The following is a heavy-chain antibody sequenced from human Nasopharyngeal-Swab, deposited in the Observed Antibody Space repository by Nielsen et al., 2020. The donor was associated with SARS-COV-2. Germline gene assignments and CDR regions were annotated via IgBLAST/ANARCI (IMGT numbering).Heavy chain of an antibody. J-gene: IGHJ4*02. V-gene: IGHV3-13*01. CDR1: GFTFSRSD. CDR3: ARGSRGYSYGTPLR. CDR2: IGTAGDT. Sequence: GESLKISCAASGFTFSRSDMHWVRQATGKGLEWVSAIGTAGDTYYPGSVKGRFTISRENAKNSLYLQMNSLRAEDTAVYYCARGSRGYSYGTPLRWGQGTLVTVSS. D-gene: IGHD5-18*01.